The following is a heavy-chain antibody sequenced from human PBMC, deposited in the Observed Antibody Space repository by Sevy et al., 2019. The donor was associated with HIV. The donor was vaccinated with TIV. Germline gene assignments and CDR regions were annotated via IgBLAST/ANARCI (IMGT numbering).Heavy chain of an antibody. CDR1: GFTFSSYS. CDR3: AREEGPCGGDCYYYFDY. J-gene: IGHJ4*02. CDR2: ISSSSSYI. V-gene: IGHV3-21*01. D-gene: IGHD2-21*02. Sequence: RGSLRLSCAASGFTFSSYSMNWVRQAPGKGLEWVSSISSSSSYIYYADSVKGRFTISRDNAKNSLYLQMNSLRAEDTAVYYCAREEGPCGGDCYYYFDYWGQGTLVTVSS.